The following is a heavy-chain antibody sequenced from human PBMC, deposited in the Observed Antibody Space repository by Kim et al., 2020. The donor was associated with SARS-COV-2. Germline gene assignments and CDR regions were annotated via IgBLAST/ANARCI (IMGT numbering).Heavy chain of an antibody. CDR2: K. V-gene: IGHV3-72*01. J-gene: IGHJ6*02. Sequence: KAHAPSVKARYIVPRENSKNSLYLQMNSLKTEDTAVYYCARNPAAAMDVWGQGTTVTVSS. CDR3: ARNPAAAMDV. D-gene: IGHD6-25*01.